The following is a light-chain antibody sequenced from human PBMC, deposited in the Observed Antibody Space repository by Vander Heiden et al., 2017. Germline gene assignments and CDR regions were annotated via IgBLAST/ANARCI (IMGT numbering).Light chain of an antibody. CDR1: SSDVGGDNY. J-gene: IGLJ1*01. V-gene: IGLV2-14*01. CDR2: DVS. CDR3: SSYTSSSTPLV. Sequence: QSALTQPASVPGSPGQSTTISSPGTSSDVGGDNYVSWYQQQPGKAPKLMIYDVSNRPSGVSNRFSGSKSGNTASLTISGLQDEDEADYYCSSYTSSSTPLVFGTGTKVTVL.